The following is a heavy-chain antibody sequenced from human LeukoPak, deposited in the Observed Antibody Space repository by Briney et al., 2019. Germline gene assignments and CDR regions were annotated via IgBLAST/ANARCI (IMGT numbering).Heavy chain of an antibody. D-gene: IGHD6-13*01. CDR3: ARAFYSSSWAPLDF. J-gene: IGHJ4*02. Sequence: PGGSLRLSCVAPGFTFRTYRMHWVRQAPGKGLEWVSYISSDSRNIYYADSVKGRFTISRDNAKNSLFLHMNSLRSEDTAVYYCARAFYSSSWAPLDFWGQGTLLTVSS. CDR2: ISSDSRNI. V-gene: IGHV3-48*01. CDR1: GFTFRTYR.